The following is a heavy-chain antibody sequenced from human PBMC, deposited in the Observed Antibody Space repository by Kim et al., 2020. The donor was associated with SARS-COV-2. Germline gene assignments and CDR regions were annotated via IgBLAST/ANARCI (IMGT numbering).Heavy chain of an antibody. CDR2: INAGNGNT. V-gene: IGHV1-3*01. CDR1: GYTFTSYA. J-gene: IGHJ5*02. CDR3: ARDFFSAAVAGITNWFDP. D-gene: IGHD6-19*01. Sequence: ASVKVSCKASGYTFTSYAMHWVRQAPGQRLEWMGWINAGNGNTKYSQKFQGRVTITRDTSASTAYMELSSLRSEDTAVYYCARDFFSAAVAGITNWFDPCGQGTLVTVSS.